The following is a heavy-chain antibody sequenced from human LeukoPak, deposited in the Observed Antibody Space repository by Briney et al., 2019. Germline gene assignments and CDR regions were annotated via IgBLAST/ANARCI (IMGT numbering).Heavy chain of an antibody. CDR3: AKASWVSSTDAVR. CDR2: IRGHGET. Sequence: GSLRLSCAASGLSFSSFAMSWVRQGPARGLEWVLIIRGHGETFYAASVNGRFTLSIDSSRNTVYFQLNNLRVEDTAIYYCAKASWVSSTDAVRWGQGTLVTVSS. CDR1: GLSFSSFA. V-gene: IGHV3-23*01. J-gene: IGHJ4*02. D-gene: IGHD3-16*01.